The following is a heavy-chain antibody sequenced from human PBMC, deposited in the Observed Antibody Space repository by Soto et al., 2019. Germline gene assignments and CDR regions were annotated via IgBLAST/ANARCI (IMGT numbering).Heavy chain of an antibody. CDR1: GGSISSSNW. D-gene: IGHD6-19*01. CDR3: TRALSLADDY. Sequence: TLSLTCAASGGSISSSNWLVWVRQPPGKRQEWIGEIYHRGSTNYNPSLKSRVNISVDKSKSQFSLKLSSVTAADTAVYYCTRALSLADDYWGQGTLVTVSS. V-gene: IGHV4-4*02. CDR2: IYHRGST. J-gene: IGHJ4*02.